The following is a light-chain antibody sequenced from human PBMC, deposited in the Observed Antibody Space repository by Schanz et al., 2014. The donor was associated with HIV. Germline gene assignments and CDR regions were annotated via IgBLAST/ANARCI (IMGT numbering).Light chain of an antibody. CDR1: NSDIGAYNY. CDR2: DVN. V-gene: IGLV2-14*03. CDR3: SSYTSSLTRV. Sequence: QSALTQPASVSGSPGQSIAISCTGTNSDIGAYNYVSWYQQHPDKAPKLIIYDVNNRPSGVSNRFSGSKSGNTASLTISGLQAEDEADYLCSSYTSSLTRVFGTGTKLPVL. J-gene: IGLJ1*01.